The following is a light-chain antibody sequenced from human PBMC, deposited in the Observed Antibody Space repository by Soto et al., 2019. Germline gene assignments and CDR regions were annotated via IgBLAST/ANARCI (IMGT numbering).Light chain of an antibody. CDR2: GAS. CDR3: QQYHNWPPIT. J-gene: IGKJ5*01. CDR1: QSVSASY. Sequence: IVLTQSPGTLSLSPGERATLSCRASQSVSASYLAWYRQRPGQAPRLLIYGASSRATGVPDRFSGSGSATDFTLTISRLESEDFAVYYCQQYHNWPPITFGQGTRLEIK. V-gene: IGKV3-20*01.